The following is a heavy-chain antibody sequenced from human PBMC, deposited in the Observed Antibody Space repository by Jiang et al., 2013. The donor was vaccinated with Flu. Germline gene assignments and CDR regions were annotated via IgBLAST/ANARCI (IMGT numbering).Heavy chain of an antibody. V-gene: IGHV1-3*01. CDR1: GYPFIRYA. Sequence: SGAEVKKPGASVKVSCKTSGYPFIRYAVHWVRQAPGQRPEWMGWINPDDGKRRYSQKFQGRVTITRDTSAKIVYMELGSLRSEDTALYYCARDRSYTGIVGAFDYWGQGTLVTVSS. CDR2: INPDDGKR. D-gene: IGHD1-26*01. CDR3: ARDRSYTGIVGAFDY. J-gene: IGHJ4*02.